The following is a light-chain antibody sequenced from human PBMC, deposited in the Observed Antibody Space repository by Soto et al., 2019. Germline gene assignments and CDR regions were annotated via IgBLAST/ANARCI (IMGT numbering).Light chain of an antibody. CDR1: QTISSW. Sequence: DMRMTQSPATLSGSVGDRVTITCRGSQTISSWLAWYQQKPGKAPKLLIYKASTLKSGVPSRFSGSGSGTEFTLTISSLQPDDFATYYCQHYNSYSEAFGQGTKVDI. J-gene: IGKJ1*01. CDR2: KAS. CDR3: QHYNSYSEA. V-gene: IGKV1-5*03.